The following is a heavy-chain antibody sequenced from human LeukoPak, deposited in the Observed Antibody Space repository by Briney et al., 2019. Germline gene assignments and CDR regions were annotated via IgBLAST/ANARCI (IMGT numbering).Heavy chain of an antibody. CDR3: TTVPPYCYDSSGYYTDY. J-gene: IGHJ4*02. CDR1: GFTFSNAW. V-gene: IGHV3-15*01. Sequence: PGGSLRLSCAASGFTFSNAWMSWVRQAPGKGLELVGRIKSKTDGGTTDYAAPVKGRFTISRDESKNTLYLQMNSLKTDDTAVYYCTTVPPYCYDSSGYYTDYWGQGTLVTVSS. CDR2: IKSKTDGGTT. D-gene: IGHD3-22*01.